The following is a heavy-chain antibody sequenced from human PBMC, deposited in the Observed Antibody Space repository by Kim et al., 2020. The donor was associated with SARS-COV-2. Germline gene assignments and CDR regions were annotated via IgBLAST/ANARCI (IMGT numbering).Heavy chain of an antibody. Sequence: GGSLRLSCAASGFTFSSYAMSWVRQAPGKGLEWVSAISGSGGSTYYADSVKGRFTISRDNSKNTLYLQMNSLRAEDTAVYYCAKARLGYYYDSSGYSSFDYWGQGTLVTVSS. J-gene: IGHJ4*02. V-gene: IGHV3-23*01. CDR3: AKARLGYYYDSSGYSSFDY. CDR2: ISGSGGST. CDR1: GFTFSSYA. D-gene: IGHD3-22*01.